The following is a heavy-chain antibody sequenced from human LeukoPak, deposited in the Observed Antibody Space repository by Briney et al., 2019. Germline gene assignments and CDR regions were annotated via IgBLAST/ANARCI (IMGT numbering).Heavy chain of an antibody. CDR3: ARGGGSSSWATFDY. CDR1: GGTFSSYA. D-gene: IGHD6-13*01. CDR2: IIPIFGTA. V-gene: IGHV1-69*13. Sequence: GASVKVSCKASGGTFSSYAISWVRQAPGQGLEWMGGIIPIFGTANYAQKFQGRVTITADESTSTAYMELSSLRSEDTAVYYCARGGGSSSWATFDYWGQGTLVTVSS. J-gene: IGHJ4*02.